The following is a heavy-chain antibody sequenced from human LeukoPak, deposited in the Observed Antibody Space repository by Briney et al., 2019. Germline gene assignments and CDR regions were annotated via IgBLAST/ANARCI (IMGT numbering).Heavy chain of an antibody. Sequence: GGSLRLSCAASGFTFSGSAMSWVRQAPGEGLDWVSLINSGANSYYTDSVRGQFTISRDNSKDTLFLQMNSLRAEDTAIYYCARDMQLSTWGLGTMVTVSS. D-gene: IGHD3-16*02. V-gene: IGHV3-23*01. CDR1: GFTFSGSA. J-gene: IGHJ3*01. CDR2: INSGANS. CDR3: ARDMQLST.